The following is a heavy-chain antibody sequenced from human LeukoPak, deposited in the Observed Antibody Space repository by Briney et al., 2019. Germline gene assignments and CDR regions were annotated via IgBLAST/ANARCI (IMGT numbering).Heavy chain of an antibody. D-gene: IGHD3-10*01. V-gene: IGHV3-30*02. J-gene: IGHJ4*02. CDR1: GFTFSSYG. CDR2: IRYDGSNK. Sequence: PGGSLRPSCAASGFTFSSYGMHWVRQAPGKGLEWVAFIRYDGSNKYYADSVKGRFTISRDNSKNTLYLQMNSLRAEDTAVYYCAKDPPMQWFGESYIDYWGQGTLVTVSS. CDR3: AKDPPMQWFGESYIDY.